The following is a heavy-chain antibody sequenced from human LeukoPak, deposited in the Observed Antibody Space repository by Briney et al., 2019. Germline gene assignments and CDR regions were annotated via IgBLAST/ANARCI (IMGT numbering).Heavy chain of an antibody. V-gene: IGHV1-2*02. CDR3: ASGYYYDSSGYGQLDY. D-gene: IGHD3-22*01. CDR1: GYTFTGYY. Sequence: ASVKVSCKASGYTFTGYYMHWVRQAPGQGLEWMGWINPNSGGTNYAQKFQGRATMTRDTSISTAYMELSRLRSDDTAVYYCASGYYYDSSGYGQLDYWGQGTLVTVSS. J-gene: IGHJ4*02. CDR2: INPNSGGT.